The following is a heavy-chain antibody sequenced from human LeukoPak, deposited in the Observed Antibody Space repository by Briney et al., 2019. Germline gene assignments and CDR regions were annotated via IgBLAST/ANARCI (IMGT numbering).Heavy chain of an antibody. V-gene: IGHV4-34*01. CDR3: ARAGSSSWILDY. CDR1: GGSFSGYY. D-gene: IGHD6-13*01. J-gene: IGHJ4*02. Sequence: SETLSLTCAVYGGSFSGYYWSWIRQPPGKGLEWIGEINHSGSTNYNPSLKSRVTISVDTSKNQFSLKLSSVTAADTAVYYCARAGSSSWILDYWGQGTLVTVSS. CDR2: INHSGST.